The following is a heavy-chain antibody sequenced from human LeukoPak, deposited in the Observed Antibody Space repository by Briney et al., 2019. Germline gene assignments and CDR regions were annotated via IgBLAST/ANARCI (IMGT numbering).Heavy chain of an antibody. Sequence: GGSLRLSCAASGFTFSSYSMNWVRQAPGKGLGWVSSISSSSTYTYYADSVKGRFTISRDNAKNSLYLQMNSLRAEDTAVYYCARAAEPYAGGVPDYWGQGTLVTVSS. CDR3: ARAAEPYAGGVPDY. J-gene: IGHJ4*02. V-gene: IGHV3-21*01. CDR2: ISSSSTYT. D-gene: IGHD1-26*01. CDR1: GFTFSSYS.